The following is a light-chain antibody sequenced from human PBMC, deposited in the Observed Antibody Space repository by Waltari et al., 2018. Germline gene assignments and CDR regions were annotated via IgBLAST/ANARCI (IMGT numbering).Light chain of an antibody. J-gene: IGLJ2*01. CDR2: EVS. CDR1: NNDIGAHNL. V-gene: IGLV2-14*01. CDR3: SSYATRYMVL. Sequence: QSALTQPASVSGSVGQSISISCTGSNNDIGAHNLVSWYQQYPGKPPKLVIYEVSNRPQGVSNLFSASKSGTTASLTISGLQAEDEAEYFCSSYATRYMVLFGGGTRVTVL.